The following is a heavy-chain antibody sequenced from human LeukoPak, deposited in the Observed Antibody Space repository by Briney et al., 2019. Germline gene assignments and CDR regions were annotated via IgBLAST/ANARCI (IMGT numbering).Heavy chain of an antibody. V-gene: IGHV1-3*01. CDR1: GYTFTSYA. J-gene: IGHJ4*02. CDR2: INAGNGNT. Sequence: ASVKVSCKASGYTFTSYAMHWVRQAPGQRLEWMGWINAGNGNTKYSQKFRGRVTITRDTSASTAYMELSSLRSEDTAVYYCARPEHSGYDPVFDYWGQGTLVTVSS. D-gene: IGHD5-12*01. CDR3: ARPEHSGYDPVFDY.